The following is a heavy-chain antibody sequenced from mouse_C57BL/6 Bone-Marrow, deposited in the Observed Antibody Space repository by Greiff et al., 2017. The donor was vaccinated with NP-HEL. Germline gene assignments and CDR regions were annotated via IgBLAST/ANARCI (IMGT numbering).Heavy chain of an antibody. CDR3: ARWTGSFDY. D-gene: IGHD4-1*01. J-gene: IGHJ2*01. Sequence: VQLQQSGPELVKPGASVKISCKASGYTFTDYYMNWVKQSHGKSLEWIGDINPNNGGTSYNQKFKGKATLTVDKSSSTAYMELRSLTSEDSAVYYCARWTGSFDYWGQGTTLTVSS. V-gene: IGHV1-26*01. CDR2: INPNNGGT. CDR1: GYTFTDYY.